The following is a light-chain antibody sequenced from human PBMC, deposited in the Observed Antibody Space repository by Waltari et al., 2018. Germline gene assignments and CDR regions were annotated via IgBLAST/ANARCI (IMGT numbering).Light chain of an antibody. V-gene: IGLV2-14*01. CDR3: SSYTSSRAIFV. Sequence: QSALTQPASVSGSPGQSITISCTGTGHDVGGYDYVSSYQRHPGKVPKVMIYDVNKRPSGVSDRFSGSKSGYTASLTISGLQAQDEADYYCSSYTSSRAIFVFGIGTKVTVL. J-gene: IGLJ1*01. CDR1: GHDVGGYDY. CDR2: DVN.